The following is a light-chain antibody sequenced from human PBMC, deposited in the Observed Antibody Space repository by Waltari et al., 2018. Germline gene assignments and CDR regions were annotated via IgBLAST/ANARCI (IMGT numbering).Light chain of an antibody. V-gene: IGKV3-11*01. CDR1: QSVNEY. CDR3: HVRSNWPPVT. J-gene: IGKJ4*01. CDR2: DAS. Sequence: EIVLTPSPATLSLSPGERATLSCRASQSVNEYLAWYQQIPGQAPRLLIHDASNRATGIPARFSGSGSGTDFTLTISSREPEDFAIYYCHVRSNWPPVTFGGGTKVEIK.